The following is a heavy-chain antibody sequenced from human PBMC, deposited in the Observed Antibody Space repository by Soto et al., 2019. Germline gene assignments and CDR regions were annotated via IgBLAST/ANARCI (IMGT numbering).Heavy chain of an antibody. Sequence: QVQLVQSGAEVKKPGSSVKVSCKVSGDTFNTYTISWVRQAPGQGLEWMGRIIPILAVTTYSRTFPGRLSITADESTSTAYMEVSSLRSEDTAIYYCAARYCSAATCFNPGAYWGQGTLVAVSA. CDR1: GDTFNTYT. J-gene: IGHJ4*02. D-gene: IGHD2-8*02. CDR3: AARYCSAATCFNPGAY. CDR2: IIPILAVT. V-gene: IGHV1-69*02.